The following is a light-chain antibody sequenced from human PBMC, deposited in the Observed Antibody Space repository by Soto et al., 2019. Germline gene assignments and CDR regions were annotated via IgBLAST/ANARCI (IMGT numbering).Light chain of an antibody. CDR1: QNVGSN. V-gene: IGKV3-15*01. CDR3: QQYNNWPYT. CDR2: GTS. Sequence: EIVMTQSPVTLSVSPGERAALSCWASQNVGSNFAWYQQRPGQAPRVFIYGTSTRATGVPARFSGSGSGTDFTLTISSLQSEDFAVYYCQQYNNWPYTFGQGTRLEIK. J-gene: IGKJ2*01.